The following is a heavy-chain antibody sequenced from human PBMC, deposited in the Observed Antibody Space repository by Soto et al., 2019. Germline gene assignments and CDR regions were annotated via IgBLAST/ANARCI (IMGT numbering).Heavy chain of an antibody. CDR2: IYYSGST. J-gene: IGHJ3*02. V-gene: IGHV4-59*07. CDR3: ATATSRFCNNSATYKIYNI. Sequence: SDTLSLTCTVSGGSISSYYLSWVRQPPGKRLEWIGYIYYSGSTNYNPSLKSRVTISVDTSKNQFSLTLSSVTAADTAVYYCATATSRFCNNSATYKIYNILRHGTMVTVS. D-gene: IGHD2-8*01. CDR1: GGSISSYY.